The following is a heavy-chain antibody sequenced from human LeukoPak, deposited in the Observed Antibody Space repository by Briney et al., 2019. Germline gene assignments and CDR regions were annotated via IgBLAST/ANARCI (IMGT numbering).Heavy chain of an antibody. CDR2: IYYSGST. V-gene: IGHV4-39*01. CDR1: GGSISSSSYY. CDR3: ARQEATVTMDWFDP. J-gene: IGHJ5*02. Sequence: ASETLSLTCTVSGGSISSSSYYWGWIRQPPGKGLEWIGSIYYSGSTYYNPSLKSRVTISVDTSKNQFSLKLSSVTAADTAVYYCARQEATVTMDWFDPWGQGTLVTVSS. D-gene: IGHD4-17*01.